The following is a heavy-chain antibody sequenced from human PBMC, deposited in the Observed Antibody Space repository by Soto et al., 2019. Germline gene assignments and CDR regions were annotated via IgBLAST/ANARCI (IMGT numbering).Heavy chain of an antibody. CDR3: AKSPLEYSSSWYYDY. D-gene: IGHD6-13*01. CDR1: GFTFSSYA. J-gene: IGHJ4*02. Sequence: PGGSLRLSCAASGFTFSSYAMSWVRQAPGKGLEWVSAISGSGGSTYYADSVKGRFTISRDNSKNTLYLQMNSLRAEDTAVYYCAKSPLEYSSSWYYDYWGQGTLVTVYS. V-gene: IGHV3-23*01. CDR2: ISGSGGST.